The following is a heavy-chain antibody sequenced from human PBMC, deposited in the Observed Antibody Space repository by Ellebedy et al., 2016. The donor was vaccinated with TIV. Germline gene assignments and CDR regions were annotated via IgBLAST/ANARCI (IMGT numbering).Heavy chain of an antibody. CDR2: INHSGST. J-gene: IGHJ6*03. D-gene: IGHD2-2*01. CDR3: ARLECSSTSLYYYYYMDV. Sequence: SETLSLTXAVYGGSFSGYYWSWIRQPPGKGLEWIGEINHSGSTNYNPSLKSRVTISVDTSKNQFSLKLSSVTAADTAVYYCARLECSSTSLYYYYYMDVWGKGTTVTVSS. CDR1: GGSFSGYY. V-gene: IGHV4-34*01.